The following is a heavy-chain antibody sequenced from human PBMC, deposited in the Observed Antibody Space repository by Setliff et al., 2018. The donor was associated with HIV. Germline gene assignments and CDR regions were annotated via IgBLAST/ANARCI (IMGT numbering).Heavy chain of an antibody. D-gene: IGHD3-22*01. V-gene: IGHV4-39*07. CDR3: ARDPHYYDRSGHYSWFYFDY. Sequence: PSETLSLTCTVSGDSFSSNTNHWGWIRQPPGKGLEWIGNIFHSGTTYYNPSLKSRVTIAIDTSKNQFSLKLTSLTAADMAVYFCARDPHYYDRSGHYSWFYFDYWGQGTLVTVSS. J-gene: IGHJ4*02. CDR1: GDSFSSNTNH. CDR2: IFHSGTT.